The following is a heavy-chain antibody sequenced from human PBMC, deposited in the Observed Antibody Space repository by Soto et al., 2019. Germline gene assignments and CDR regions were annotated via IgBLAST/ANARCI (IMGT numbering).Heavy chain of an antibody. V-gene: IGHV3-30*18. D-gene: IGHD3-10*01. Sequence: GGSLRLCCAASGFTFSSYGMHWVRQAPGKWLEWVAVISYDGSNKYYADSVKGRFTISRDNSKNTLYLQMNSLRAEYTAVYYCAKDVDGMVLTDGGYWGQGXLLTVYS. CDR2: ISYDGSNK. CDR1: GFTFSSYG. J-gene: IGHJ4*02. CDR3: AKDVDGMVLTDGGY.